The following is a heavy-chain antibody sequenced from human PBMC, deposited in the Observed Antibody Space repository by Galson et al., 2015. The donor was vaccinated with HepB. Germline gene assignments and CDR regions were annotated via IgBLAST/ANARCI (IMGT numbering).Heavy chain of an antibody. CDR3: ARDRTPRAVNWFDP. D-gene: IGHD6-19*01. Sequence: SVKVSCKASGYTFSSYDINWVRQATGQGLEWMGWMNPNSGGTNYAQKFQGRVTMTRDTSISTAYMELSRLRSDDTAVYYCARDRTPRAVNWFDPWGQGTLVTVSS. CDR1: GYTFSSYD. J-gene: IGHJ5*02. CDR2: MNPNSGGT. V-gene: IGHV1-2*02.